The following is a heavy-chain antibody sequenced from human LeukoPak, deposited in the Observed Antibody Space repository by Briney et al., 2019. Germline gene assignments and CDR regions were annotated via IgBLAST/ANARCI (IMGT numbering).Heavy chain of an antibody. Sequence: SVKVSCKASGGTFSSYAISWVRQAPGQGLEWLGRIIPILDITSYAQKFQDRVTIIADKSTSTAYMELSSLRSEDTAVYYCARGFDYYDSSGYHPPDVWGQGTTVTVSS. CDR3: ARGFDYYDSSGYHPPDV. V-gene: IGHV1-69*04. CDR2: IIPILDIT. D-gene: IGHD3-22*01. J-gene: IGHJ6*02. CDR1: GGTFSSYA.